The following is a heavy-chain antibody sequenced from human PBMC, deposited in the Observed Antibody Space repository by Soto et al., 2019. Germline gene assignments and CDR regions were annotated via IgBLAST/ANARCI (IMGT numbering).Heavy chain of an antibody. D-gene: IGHD1-20*01. CDR2: ISSSSSYI. CDR3: ARDNLNWNDEWGPCD. CDR1: GFTFSSYS. V-gene: IGHV3-21*01. J-gene: IGHJ4*01. Sequence: KTGRSLRLSCSASGFTFSSYSMNWVRQAPGQGLEWVSSISSSSSYIYYADSVKGRFTISRDNAKNSLYLQMNSLRAEDTAVYYCARDNLNWNDEWGPCDWGQATMFTLAS.